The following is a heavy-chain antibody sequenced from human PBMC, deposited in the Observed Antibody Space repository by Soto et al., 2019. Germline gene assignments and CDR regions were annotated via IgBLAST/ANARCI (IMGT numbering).Heavy chain of an antibody. Sequence: GDLRLSCADSGFTLSRYSMNWGRQAPGKGLEWVSSIDYRSDIYYADSVKGRFNISRDNAKNSLYRQMNSLRAEDTAVYYCARFLWSGPSSLYYYYGMDVWGQGTTVTVSS. V-gene: IGHV3-21*01. D-gene: IGHD3-3*01. J-gene: IGHJ6*01. CDR1: GFTLSRYS. CDR2: IDYRSDI. CDR3: ARFLWSGPSSLYYYYGMDV.